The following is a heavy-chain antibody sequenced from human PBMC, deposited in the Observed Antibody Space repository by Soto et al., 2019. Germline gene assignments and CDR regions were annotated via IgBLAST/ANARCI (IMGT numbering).Heavy chain of an antibody. D-gene: IGHD3-3*01. Sequence: QVQLVESGGGVVQPGRSLRLSCAASGFTFSSYAMHWVRQAPGKGLEWVAVISYDGSNKYYADSVKGRFTISRDNSKNTLYLQMNSLRAEDTAVYYCARDKLHYDFWSGYCGYWGQGTLVTVSS. CDR1: GFTFSSYA. V-gene: IGHV3-30-3*01. J-gene: IGHJ4*02. CDR3: ARDKLHYDFWSGYCGY. CDR2: ISYDGSNK.